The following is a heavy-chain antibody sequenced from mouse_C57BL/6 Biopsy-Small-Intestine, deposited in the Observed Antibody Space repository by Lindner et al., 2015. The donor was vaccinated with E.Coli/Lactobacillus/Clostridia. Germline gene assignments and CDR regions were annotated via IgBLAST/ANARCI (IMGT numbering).Heavy chain of an antibody. CDR2: ILPGSGST. CDR3: ASQGEDGYYLKFAY. V-gene: IGHV1-9*01. CDR1: GYTFTGYW. D-gene: IGHD2-3*01. J-gene: IGHJ3*01. Sequence: VQLQESGPELVKPGASVKLSCKATGYTFTGYWIEWVKQRPGHGLEWIGEILPGSGSTNYNQKFKGKAILTADKSSSTAYMELRSLTSEDSAVYYCASQGEDGYYLKFAYWGQGTLVTVSA.